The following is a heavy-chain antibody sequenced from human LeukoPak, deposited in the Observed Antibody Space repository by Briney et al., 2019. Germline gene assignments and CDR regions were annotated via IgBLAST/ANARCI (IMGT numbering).Heavy chain of an antibody. CDR1: GFTFSDYS. D-gene: IGHD2-15*01. Sequence: GESLRLSCTASGFTFSDYSVNWVRQAPGKGLEWVSSISSGGSYIYYADSVKGRFTISRDNARNSLYLQMNSLSAEDTAVYYGASDPTPKWYLLPYFDCWGQGALVSVSS. CDR2: ISSGGSYI. J-gene: IGHJ4*02. CDR3: ASDPTPKWYLLPYFDC. V-gene: IGHV3-21*01.